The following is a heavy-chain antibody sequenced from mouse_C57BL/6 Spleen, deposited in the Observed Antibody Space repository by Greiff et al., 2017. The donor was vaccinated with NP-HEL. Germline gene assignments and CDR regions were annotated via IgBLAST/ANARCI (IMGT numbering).Heavy chain of an antibody. D-gene: IGHD1-1*01. J-gene: IGHJ3*01. Sequence: EVMLVESGEGLVKPGGSLKLSCAASGFTFSSYAMSWVRQTPEKRLEWVAYISSGGDYIYYADTVKGRFTISRDNARNTMYLQMSSLKSEDTAMYYCTRDHNYCGSSYGCLAYWGQGTLVTVSA. CDR1: GFTFSSYA. CDR2: ISSGGDYI. CDR3: TRDHNYCGSSYGCLAY. V-gene: IGHV5-9-1*02.